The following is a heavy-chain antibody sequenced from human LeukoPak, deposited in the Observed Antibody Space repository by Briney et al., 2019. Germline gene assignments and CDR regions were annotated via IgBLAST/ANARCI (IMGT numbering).Heavy chain of an antibody. CDR2: TYYRSKWYN. CDR1: GDSVSSNSAA. CDR3: ARLPYGSGSYYTLTYAFDI. V-gene: IGHV6-1*01. J-gene: IGHJ3*02. Sequence: SQTLSLTCAISGDSVSSNSAAWNWIRQSPSRGLEWLGRTYYRSKWYNDYAVSVKSRITINPDTSKNQFSLQLNSVTPEDTAVYYCARLPYGSGSYYTLTYAFDIWGQGTMVTVSS. D-gene: IGHD3-10*01.